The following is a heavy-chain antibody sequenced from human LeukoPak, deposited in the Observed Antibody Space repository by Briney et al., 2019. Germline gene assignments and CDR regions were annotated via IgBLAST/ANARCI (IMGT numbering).Heavy chain of an antibody. Sequence: ASVKVSCKASGYTFTSYDINWVRQAPGQGLEWMGWMNPNSGNTGYAQKFQGRVTMTRDTSIRTAYMELSSLTSEDTAVYYCARVWGSGRGYYYYMDVWGKGTTVTISS. CDR2: MNPNSGNT. J-gene: IGHJ6*03. CDR1: GYTFTSYD. CDR3: ARVWGSGRGYYYYMDV. D-gene: IGHD3-10*01. V-gene: IGHV1-8*01.